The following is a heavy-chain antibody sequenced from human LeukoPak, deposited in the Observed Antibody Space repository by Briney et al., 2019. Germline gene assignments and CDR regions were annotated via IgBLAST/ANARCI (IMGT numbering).Heavy chain of an antibody. CDR1: GFTFSSYA. CDR3: VEGGAPSYYDGSGDAYFDY. J-gene: IGHJ4*02. Sequence: GGSLRLSCPASGFTFSSYAMSWVRQAPGKGLEWVSAISGSGGSTYYADSLKGRFTISRDNSKNTLYLQMNSLRAEDTAVYFCVEGGAPSYYDGSGDAYFDYWGQGTLVTVSS. D-gene: IGHD3-22*01. CDR2: ISGSGGST. V-gene: IGHV3-23*01.